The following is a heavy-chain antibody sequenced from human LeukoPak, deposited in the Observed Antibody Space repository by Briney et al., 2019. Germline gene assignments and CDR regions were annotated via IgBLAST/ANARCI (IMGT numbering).Heavy chain of an antibody. J-gene: IGHJ4*02. V-gene: IGHV3-33*01. CDR2: IWYNGSQR. CDR1: GFIFSTYG. Sequence: GGSLRLSCVASGFIFSTYGLHWVRQSPGRGLEWVAVIWYNGSQRYYADSVKGRFTISRDDSQNTIYLQMDSLRAEDTAVYYCATSSPRNYFDHWGQGTLVTVSS. D-gene: IGHD1-14*01. CDR3: ATSSPRNYFDH.